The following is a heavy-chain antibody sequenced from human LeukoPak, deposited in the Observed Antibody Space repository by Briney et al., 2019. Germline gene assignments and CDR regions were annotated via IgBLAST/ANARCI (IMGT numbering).Heavy chain of an antibody. D-gene: IGHD5-18*01. CDR3: ARVLSGYSYPFDY. Sequence: GGSLRLSCAASGFTFSTYEMNWVRQAPGKGLDWVSYISSSGSTIYYADSVKGRFTISRENAKNSLYLQMNSLRAEDTAVYYCARVLSGYSYPFDYWGQGTPVTVSS. CDR2: ISSSGSTI. CDR1: GFTFSTYE. J-gene: IGHJ4*02. V-gene: IGHV3-48*03.